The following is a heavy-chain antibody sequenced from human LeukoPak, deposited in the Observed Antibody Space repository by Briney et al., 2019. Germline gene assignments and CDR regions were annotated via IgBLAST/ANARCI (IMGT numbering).Heavy chain of an antibody. CDR3: ARDRAAAGWFDP. CDR2: INPNSGGT. CDR1: GYTFTGYY. J-gene: IGHJ5*02. V-gene: IGHV1-2*06. D-gene: IGHD6-13*01. Sequence: ASVKVSCKASGYTFTGYYMHWVRQAPGQGLEWMGRINPNSGGTNYAQKFQGRVTMTRDTSISTAYMELSRLRSDDTAVYYCARDRAAAGWFDPWGQGTLVTVSS.